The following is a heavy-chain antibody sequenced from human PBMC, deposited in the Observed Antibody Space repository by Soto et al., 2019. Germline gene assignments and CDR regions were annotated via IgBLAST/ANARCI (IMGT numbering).Heavy chain of an antibody. J-gene: IGHJ6*03. CDR3: ARGPADHYYYYYYMDV. CDR1: GYTFTSYD. V-gene: IGHV1-8*01. Sequence: ASVKVSCKASGYTFTSYDINWVRQATGQGLEWMGWMNPNSGNTGYAQKFQGRVTMTRNTSISTAYMELSSLRSEDTAVYYCARGPADHYYYYYYMDVWGQGTTVTVSS. D-gene: IGHD2-2*01. CDR2: MNPNSGNT.